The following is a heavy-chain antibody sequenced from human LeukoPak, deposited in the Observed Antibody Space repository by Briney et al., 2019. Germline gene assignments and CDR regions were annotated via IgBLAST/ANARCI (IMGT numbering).Heavy chain of an antibody. CDR2: ISGSGGST. D-gene: IGHD1-7*01. CDR1: VFTFTSYA. J-gene: IGHJ5*02. CDR3: ANVWNYVGRWNWFDP. V-gene: IGHV3-23*01. Sequence: PRGSLSLSCAPSVFTFTSYAMGCVRQAPEEGVGWVSAISGSGGSTYYAHSVKGRFTISRDNSKNTLYLQMNSLRAEDTAVYYCANVWNYVGRWNWFDPWGQGTLVTVSS.